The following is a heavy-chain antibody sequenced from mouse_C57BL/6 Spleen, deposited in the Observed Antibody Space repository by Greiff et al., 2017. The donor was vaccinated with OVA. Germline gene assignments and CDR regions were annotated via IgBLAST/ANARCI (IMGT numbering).Heavy chain of an antibody. CDR1: GYTFTSYW. CDR2: IYPSDSET. V-gene: IGHV1-61*01. D-gene: IGHD1-1*01. CDR3: ASVYYYGGMDY. Sequence: QVQLQQPGAELVRPGSSVKLSCKASGYTFTSYWMDWVKQRPGQGLEWIGNIYPSDSETHYNQKFKDKATLTVDKSSSTAYMQLSSLTSEDSAVYYCASVYYYGGMDYWGQGTSVTVSS. J-gene: IGHJ4*01.